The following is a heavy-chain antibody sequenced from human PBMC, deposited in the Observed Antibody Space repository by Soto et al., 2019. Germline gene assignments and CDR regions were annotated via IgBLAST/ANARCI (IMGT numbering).Heavy chain of an antibody. CDR3: VRGASGYYDSSGYYSPYYFDY. CDR1: GGSISSGGSS. J-gene: IGHJ4*02. Sequence: SETLSLTCAVSGGSISSGGSSWSWIRQPPGKGLEWIGYIYHSGSTYYNPSLKTRVTISPDTSKNQFSLNLSSVTAADTAVYYCVRGASGYYDSSGYYSPYYFDYWGQGTLVTVSS. D-gene: IGHD3-22*01. V-gene: IGHV4-30-2*05. CDR2: IYHSGST.